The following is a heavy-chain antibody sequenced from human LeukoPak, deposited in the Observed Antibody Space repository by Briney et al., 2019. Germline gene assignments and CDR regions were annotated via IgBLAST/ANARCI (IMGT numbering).Heavy chain of an antibody. CDR3: ARDGFSSVWQGGWHAFDI. J-gene: IGHJ3*02. Sequence: GASVKVSCKASGYTLTSYYVHWVRQAPGQGLEWMGIINPTSGDTSYAQNFQGRVAMTRDVSTSTVYMELSSLRSEDTAVYYCARDGFSSVWQGGWHAFDIWGHGPMVTVSS. CDR1: GYTLTSYY. V-gene: IGHV1-46*01. CDR2: INPTSGDT. D-gene: IGHD6-25*01.